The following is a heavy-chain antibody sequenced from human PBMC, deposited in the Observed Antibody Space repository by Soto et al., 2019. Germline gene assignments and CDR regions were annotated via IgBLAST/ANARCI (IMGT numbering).Heavy chain of an antibody. Sequence: SETLSLTCSVSDGSVSSGIYYWSWIRQPPGKGLEWIGYIHFSGSIHYNPSLKSRVTISVDTSKDQLSLNLSSVTAADTAVYYCARDQNIGYFDWLGTLSGYYYGMDVWGQGTAVTVSS. V-gene: IGHV4-61*01. CDR3: ARDQNIGYFDWLGTLSGYYYGMDV. CDR2: IHFSGSI. J-gene: IGHJ6*02. CDR1: DGSVSSGIYY. D-gene: IGHD3-9*01.